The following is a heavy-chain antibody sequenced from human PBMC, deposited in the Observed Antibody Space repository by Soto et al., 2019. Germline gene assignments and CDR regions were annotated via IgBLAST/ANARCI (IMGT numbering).Heavy chain of an antibody. Sequence: ASVKVSCKASGYTFTSYYMHWVRQAPGQGLEWMGIINPSGGSTSYAQKFQGRVTMTRDTSTSTVYMELSSLRSEDTAVYYWARERGIYWSGGSCYPGMDGRAFDIWGQGTMVTVSS. V-gene: IGHV1-46*01. CDR2: INPSGGST. J-gene: IGHJ3*02. CDR3: ARERGIYWSGGSCYPGMDGRAFDI. D-gene: IGHD2-15*01. CDR1: GYTFTSYY.